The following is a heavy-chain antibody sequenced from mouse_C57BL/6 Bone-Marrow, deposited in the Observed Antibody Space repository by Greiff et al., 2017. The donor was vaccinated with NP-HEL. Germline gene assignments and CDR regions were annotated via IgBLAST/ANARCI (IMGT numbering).Heavy chain of an antibody. Sequence: QVQLKESGAELVKPGASVKLSCKASGYTFTSYWMHWVKQRPGQGLEWIGMIHPNSGSTNYNEKFKSKATLTVDKSSSTAYMQLSSLTSEDSAVYYCARHYGSSYRFAYWGQGTLVTVSA. CDR1: GYTFTSYW. J-gene: IGHJ3*01. CDR3: ARHYGSSYRFAY. V-gene: IGHV1-64*01. CDR2: IHPNSGST. D-gene: IGHD1-1*01.